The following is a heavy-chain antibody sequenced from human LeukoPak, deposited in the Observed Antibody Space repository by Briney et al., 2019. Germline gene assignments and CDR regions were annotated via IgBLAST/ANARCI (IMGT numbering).Heavy chain of an antibody. D-gene: IGHD3-3*02. CDR2: IYTSGST. J-gene: IGHJ4*02. CDR3: ARGQFWSGYSI. Sequence: SETLSLTCTVSGGSINSGSYYWSWIRQPAGKGLEWIGRIYTSGSTNYNPSLKSRVTISVDTSKNQFSLNLSSVTAADTAVYYCARGQFWSGYSIWGQGTLVTVSS. CDR1: GGSINSGSYY. V-gene: IGHV4-61*02.